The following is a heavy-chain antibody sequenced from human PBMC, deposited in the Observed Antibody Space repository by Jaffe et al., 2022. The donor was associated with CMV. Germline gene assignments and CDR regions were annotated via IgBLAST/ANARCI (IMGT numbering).Heavy chain of an antibody. CDR2: INHSGST. CDR1: GGSFSGYY. J-gene: IGHJ5*02. D-gene: IGHD6-13*01. CDR3: ARRGRGKQQPRYNWFDP. Sequence: QVQLQQWGAGLLKPSETLSLTCAVYGGSFSGYYWSWIRQPPGKGLEWIGEINHSGSTNYNPSLKSRVTISVDTSKNQFSLKLSSVTAADTAVYYCARRGRGKQQPRYNWFDPWGQGTLVTVSS. V-gene: IGHV4-34*01.